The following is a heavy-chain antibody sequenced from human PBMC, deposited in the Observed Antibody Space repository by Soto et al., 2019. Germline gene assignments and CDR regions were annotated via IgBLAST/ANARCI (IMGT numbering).Heavy chain of an antibody. CDR2: TYYGSKWYN. V-gene: IGHV6-1*01. CDR1: GDSVSGNSAA. D-gene: IGHD1-26*01. Sequence: SQTLSLTCAISGDSVSGNSAAWNWIRQSPSRGLEWLGRTYYGSKWYNDYAVSVKSRITVNPDTSKNQFSLHLNSVTPEDTAVYYSARKFPYYQTSHGYYYYWGREALVTFSS. J-gene: IGHJ4*02. CDR3: ARKFPYYQTSHGYYYY.